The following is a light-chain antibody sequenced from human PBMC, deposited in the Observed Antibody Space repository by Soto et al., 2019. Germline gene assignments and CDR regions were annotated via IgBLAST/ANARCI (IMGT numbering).Light chain of an antibody. CDR2: WAS. J-gene: IGKJ1*01. Sequence: DIVLTQSPDSLAVSLGERATINCKSSQSLFYSHNNRDYLVWYQQKPGHPPKLLFYWASTRESGVPDRCSGSGSGTDFTLTISSLQAEDVAVYYCQQDYRSPPTFGPGTKVGI. CDR3: QQDYRSPPT. CDR1: QSLFYSHNNRDY. V-gene: IGKV4-1*01.